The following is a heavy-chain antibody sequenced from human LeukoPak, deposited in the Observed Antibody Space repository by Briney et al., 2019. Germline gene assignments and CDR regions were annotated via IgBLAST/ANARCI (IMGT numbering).Heavy chain of an antibody. CDR3: GRGDPDF. CDR2: INQAGSDK. CDR1: GFIFTTYW. J-gene: IGHJ4*02. Sequence: SGGPLRLPCEVSGFIFTTYWINWVRRARGKGLEWVANINQAGSDKYYVDSVKGRFTISRDNAKNSLYLQMNNLRVEDTAVYYCGRGDPDFWGQGTLVTVSS. V-gene: IGHV3-7*01.